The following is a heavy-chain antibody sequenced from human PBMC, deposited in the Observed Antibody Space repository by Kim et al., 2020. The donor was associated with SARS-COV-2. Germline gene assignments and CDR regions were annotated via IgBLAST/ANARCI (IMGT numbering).Heavy chain of an antibody. CDR3: ARGYSS. V-gene: IGHV4-34*01. J-gene: IGHJ4*02. CDR2: INQSGST. CDR1: GGSFSGYS. D-gene: IGHD6-19*01. Sequence: SETLSLTCAVYGGSFSGYSWRWIRQPPGKGLEWIGEINQSGSTNYNSSPKSRGTISADTSKNQSSLKLSSVLAADTAVFYCARGYSSWGQGTLVTVSS.